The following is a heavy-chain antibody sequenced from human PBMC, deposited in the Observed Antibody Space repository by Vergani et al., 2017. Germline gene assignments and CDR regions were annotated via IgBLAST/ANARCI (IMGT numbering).Heavy chain of an antibody. Sequence: QVQLVESGGGVVQPGRSLRLSCAASGFTFSSYALHWVRQAPGKGLEWVAVISYDGSNKYYADPVKGRFTISRDNSKNTLYLQMNSLRAEDTAVYYCARDQPSSSGPDVGDYWGQGTLVTVSS. V-gene: IGHV3-30*01. D-gene: IGHD6-13*01. J-gene: IGHJ4*02. CDR1: GFTFSSYA. CDR2: ISYDGSNK. CDR3: ARDQPSSSGPDVGDY.